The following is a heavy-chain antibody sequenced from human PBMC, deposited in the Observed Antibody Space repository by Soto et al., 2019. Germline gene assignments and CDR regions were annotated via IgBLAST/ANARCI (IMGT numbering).Heavy chain of an antibody. CDR3: AYFTSGCPT. CDR1: GGSISSSSYY. V-gene: IGHV4-39*01. J-gene: IGHJ4*02. Sequence: PSETLSLTCTVSGGSISSSSYYWGWIRQPPGKGLEWIGSIYYSGSTYYNPSLKSRVTISVDTSKNTLYLQMNSLRAEDTAVYYCAYFTSGCPTWGQGTLVTVSS. CDR2: IYYSGST. D-gene: IGHD6-19*01.